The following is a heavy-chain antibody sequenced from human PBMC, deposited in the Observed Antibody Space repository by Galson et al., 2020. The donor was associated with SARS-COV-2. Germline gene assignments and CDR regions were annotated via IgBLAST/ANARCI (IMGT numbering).Heavy chain of an antibody. J-gene: IGHJ5*02. Sequence: SETLSFTCSVSGGSISSSRKYWGWIRQPPGKGLEWIGSIYHNGSPYYNPSLKSRVTISEDPSKNAISLRLSSVTAADTAIYYCARGFDWFDPWGQGTLVTVSS. CDR3: ARGFDWFDP. CDR1: GGSISSSRKY. CDR2: IYHNGSP. V-gene: IGHV4-39*07. D-gene: IGHD3-16*01.